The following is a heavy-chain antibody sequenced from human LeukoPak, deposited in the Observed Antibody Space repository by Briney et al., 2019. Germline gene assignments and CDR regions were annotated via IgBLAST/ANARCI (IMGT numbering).Heavy chain of an antibody. CDR3: ARHYSGGSCYFD. D-gene: IGHD2-15*01. CDR1: GGTFSSYA. V-gene: IGHV1-69*13. J-gene: IGHJ4*02. CDR2: IIPIFGTA. Sequence: ASVKVSCKASGGTFSSYAISWVRQARGQGLEWMGGIIPIFGTANYAQKFQGRVTITADESTSTAYMELSSLRSEDTAVYYCARHYSGGSCYFDWGQGTLVTVSS.